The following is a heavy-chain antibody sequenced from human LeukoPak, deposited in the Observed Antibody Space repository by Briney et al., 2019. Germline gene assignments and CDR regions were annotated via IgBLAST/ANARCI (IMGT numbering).Heavy chain of an antibody. Sequence: ASVKVSCKASGYTFTSYGISWVRQAPGQGLEWMGGIIPIFGTANYAQKFQGRVTITADESTSTAYMELSSLRSEDTAVYYCARVDSGYELSGYFDYWGQGTLVTVSS. V-gene: IGHV1-69*13. CDR3: ARVDSGYELSGYFDY. CDR1: GYTFTSYG. D-gene: IGHD5-12*01. J-gene: IGHJ4*02. CDR2: IIPIFGTA.